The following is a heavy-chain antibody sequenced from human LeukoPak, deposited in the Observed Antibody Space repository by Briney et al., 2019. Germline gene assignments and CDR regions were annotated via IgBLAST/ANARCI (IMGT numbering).Heavy chain of an antibody. D-gene: IGHD1-26*01. J-gene: IGHJ4*02. Sequence: GGSLRLSCAASGFTFDDYAMHWVRQAPGKGLEWVSGISWNSGSIGYADSVKGRLTISRDNSKNTLYLQMNSLRAEDTAVYYCARGVMGSSSDWGQGTLVTVSS. CDR3: ARGVMGSSSD. CDR2: ISWNSGSI. CDR1: GFTFDDYA. V-gene: IGHV3-9*01.